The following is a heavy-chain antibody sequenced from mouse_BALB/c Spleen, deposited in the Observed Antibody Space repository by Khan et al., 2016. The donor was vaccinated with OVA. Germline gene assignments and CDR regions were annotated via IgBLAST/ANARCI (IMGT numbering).Heavy chain of an antibody. Sequence: QVQLQQSGAELVRPGVSVKISCMGSGYTFTDFTMHWVKQSHAMSLEWIGVISTYYGDATYNQKFKDKATMTVDKSSSTAYMELARLTSEDSAIYYCTRGGGGNRFAYWGQGTLVTVSA. V-gene: IGHV1S137*01. CDR3: TRGGGGNRFAY. J-gene: IGHJ3*01. CDR2: ISTYYGDA. CDR1: GYTFTDFT.